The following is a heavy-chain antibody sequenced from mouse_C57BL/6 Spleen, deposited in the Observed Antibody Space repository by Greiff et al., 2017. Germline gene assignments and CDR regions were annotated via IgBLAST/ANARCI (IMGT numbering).Heavy chain of an antibody. CDR3: AREAFIIGNAY. CDR1: GYSITSGYY. Sequence: EVQRVESGPGLVKPSQSLSLTCSVTGYSITSGYYWNWIRQFPGNKLEWMGYISYDGSNNYNPSLKNRISITRDTSKNQFFLKLNSVTTEDTATYYCAREAFIIGNAYWGQGTLVTVSA. D-gene: IGHD1-1*01. CDR2: ISYDGSN. V-gene: IGHV3-6*01. J-gene: IGHJ3*01.